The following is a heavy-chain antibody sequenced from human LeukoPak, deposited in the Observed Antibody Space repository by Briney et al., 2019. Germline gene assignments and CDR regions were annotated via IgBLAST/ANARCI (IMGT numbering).Heavy chain of an antibody. J-gene: IGHJ5*02. D-gene: IGHD3-3*01. V-gene: IGHV4-34*01. CDR2: IYYSGST. Sequence: SETLSLTCAVYGGSFSGYYWSWIRQPPGKGLEWIGSIYYSGSTYYNPSLKSRVTISVDTSKNQFSLKLSSVTAADTAVYYCASEVAIFGVVIIERWFDPWGQGTLVTVSS. CDR1: GGSFSGYY. CDR3: ASEVAIFGVVIIERWFDP.